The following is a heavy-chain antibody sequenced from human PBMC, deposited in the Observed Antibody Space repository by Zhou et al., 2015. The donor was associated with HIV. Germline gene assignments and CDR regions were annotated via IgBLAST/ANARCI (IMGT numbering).Heavy chain of an antibody. CDR2: MNPNSGNT. CDR1: GYTFTSYD. J-gene: IGHJ5*02. CDR3: ASRRSSGWYGEGWFDP. Sequence: QVQLVQSGAEVKKPGASVKVSCKASGYTFTSYDINWVRQATGQGLEWMGWMNPNSGNTGYAQKFQGRVTMTRNTSISTAYMELSSLRSEDTAVYYCASRRSSGWYGEGWFDPWGQGTLVTVSP. D-gene: IGHD6-19*01. V-gene: IGHV1-8*01.